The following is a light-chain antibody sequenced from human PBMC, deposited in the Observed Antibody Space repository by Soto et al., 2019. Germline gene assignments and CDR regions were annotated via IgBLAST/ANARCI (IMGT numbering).Light chain of an antibody. CDR1: QTITNSH. Sequence: ETVLTQSPGTLSSSPGERATLSCRASQTITNSHLAWYQQRPGQAPRLLIYGASGRATGIPDRFSGSGSGTDFTLTISRLEPEDFAVYFCQQYGNSPPGTFVQGTRVDI. CDR2: GAS. CDR3: QQYGNSPPGT. V-gene: IGKV3-20*01. J-gene: IGKJ5*01.